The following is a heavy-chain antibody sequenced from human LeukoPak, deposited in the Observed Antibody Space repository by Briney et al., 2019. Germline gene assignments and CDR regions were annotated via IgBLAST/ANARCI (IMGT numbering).Heavy chain of an antibody. CDR2: IFGSGDKT. CDR1: GLTFSNYA. J-gene: IGHJ4*02. V-gene: IGHV3-23*01. D-gene: IGHD3-10*01. Sequence: GGSLRLSCVASGLTFSNYAMSWVRQTPGKGLEWVSGIFGSGDKTYYADSVKGRFTISRDNSKNTLYLQTNSLRAEDTAVYYCATYGSGSYPFDYWGQGTLVTVSS. CDR3: ATYGSGSYPFDY.